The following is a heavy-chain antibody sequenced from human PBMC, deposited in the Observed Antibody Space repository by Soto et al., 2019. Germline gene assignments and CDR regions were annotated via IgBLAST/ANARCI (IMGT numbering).Heavy chain of an antibody. V-gene: IGHV1-69*13. D-gene: IGHD3-22*01. J-gene: IGHJ4*02. CDR1: GGTFSSYA. Sequence: SVKVSCKASGGTFSSYAISWVRQAPGQGLEWMGGIIPIFGTANYAQKFQGRVTITADESTSTAYMELSSLRSEDTAVYYCASGAYYYDSSGYHPIDYWGQGTLVTVSS. CDR3: ASGAYYYDSSGYHPIDY. CDR2: IIPIFGTA.